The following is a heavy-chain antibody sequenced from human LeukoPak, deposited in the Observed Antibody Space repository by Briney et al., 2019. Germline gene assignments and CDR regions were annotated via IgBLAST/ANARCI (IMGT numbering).Heavy chain of an antibody. D-gene: IGHD1-26*01. CDR3: AKAALGATYYFDY. Sequence: GGSLRLSCAASGFTFSSYSMNWVRQAPGKGLEWVSSISSSSSYIYYADSVKGRFTISRDNSKNTLYLQMNSLRAEDTAVYYCAKAALGATYYFDYWGQGTLVTVSS. CDR1: GFTFSSYS. J-gene: IGHJ4*02. V-gene: IGHV3-21*01. CDR2: ISSSSSYI.